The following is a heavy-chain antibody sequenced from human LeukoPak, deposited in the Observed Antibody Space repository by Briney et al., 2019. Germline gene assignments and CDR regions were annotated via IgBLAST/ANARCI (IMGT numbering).Heavy chain of an antibody. CDR1: GGSITSYGYY. D-gene: IGHD4-17*01. CDR3: ARGNDYGDQLPYYYYYYMDV. V-gene: IGHV4-39*07. CDR2: IYSSGTT. J-gene: IGHJ6*03. Sequence: PSETLSLTCTVSGGSITSYGYYWGWIRQPPGKGLEWIGTIYSSGTTYYNPSLKKRVTISVDTSKNQFSLKLTSVTAADTAVYYCARGNDYGDQLPYYYYYYMDVWGKGTTVTISS.